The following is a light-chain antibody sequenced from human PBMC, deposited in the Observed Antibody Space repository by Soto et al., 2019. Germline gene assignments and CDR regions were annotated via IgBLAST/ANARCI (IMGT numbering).Light chain of an antibody. V-gene: IGKV1-5*01. CDR3: QQYNSYSRT. CDR1: QSISSW. CDR2: DAS. J-gene: IGKJ1*01. Sequence: DIQITQSPSTLSAFVGDRVTITCRASQSISSWVAWYQQKPGKAPNLLIYDASSLESGVPSRFSGSGSGTDFTLTISSLQPEDFATYYCQQYNSYSRTFGQGTKVDIK.